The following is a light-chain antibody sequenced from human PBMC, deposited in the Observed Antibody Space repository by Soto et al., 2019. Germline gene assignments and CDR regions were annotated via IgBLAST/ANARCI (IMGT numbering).Light chain of an antibody. J-gene: IGKJ1*01. CDR1: QTISSW. CDR2: KAS. Sequence: EIQMTQSPSTVSGSVGDRVTITCRASQTISSWLAWYQQKPGKAPKLLIYKASTLKSGVPSRFSGSGSGTGFTLTISSLQPDDFATYYCQHYNSYSEAFGQGTKVDI. V-gene: IGKV1-5*03. CDR3: QHYNSYSEA.